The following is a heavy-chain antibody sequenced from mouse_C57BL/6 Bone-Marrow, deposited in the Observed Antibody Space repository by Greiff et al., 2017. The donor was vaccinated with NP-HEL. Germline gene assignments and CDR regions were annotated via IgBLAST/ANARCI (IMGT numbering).Heavy chain of an antibody. V-gene: IGHV14-4*01. CDR3: TPYYGHY. J-gene: IGHJ2*01. CDR1: GFNIKDDY. D-gene: IGHD1-1*01. CDR2: IDPENGDT. Sequence: EVQGVESGAELVRPGASVKLSCTASGFNIKDDYMHWVKQRPEQGLEWIGWIDPENGDTEYASKFQGKATITADTSSNTAYLQLSSLTSEDTAVYYCTPYYGHYWGQGTTLTVSS.